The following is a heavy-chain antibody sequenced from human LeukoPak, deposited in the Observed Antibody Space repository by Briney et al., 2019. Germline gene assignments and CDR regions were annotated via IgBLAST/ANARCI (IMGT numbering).Heavy chain of an antibody. CDR2: IYYSGST. V-gene: IGHV4-31*11. Sequence: SETLSLTCAVYGGSFSGYYWSWIRQHPGKGLEWIGYIYYSGSTYYNPSLKSRVTISVDTSKNQFSLKLSSVTAADTAVYYCARDSWDSSGYYHDYWGQGTLVTASS. CDR3: ARDSWDSSGYYHDY. D-gene: IGHD3-22*01. CDR1: GGSFSGYY. J-gene: IGHJ4*02.